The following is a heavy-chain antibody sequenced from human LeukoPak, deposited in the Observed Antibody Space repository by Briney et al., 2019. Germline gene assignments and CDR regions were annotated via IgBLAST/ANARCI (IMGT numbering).Heavy chain of an antibody. CDR2: IYNIGRN. V-gene: IGHV4-59*08. Sequence: ADTQSLTCTLSGGSISIYYWLWPPQSPGQGRVWIAYIYNIGRNNHNPPLKSRVPIPSDLPKNQVSLTLTPGTGAGTGVYYCALADPCGDYYFDCWGQGTPVTVSS. CDR1: GGSISIYY. CDR3: ALADPCGDYYFDC. D-gene: IGHD6-25*01. J-gene: IGHJ4*02.